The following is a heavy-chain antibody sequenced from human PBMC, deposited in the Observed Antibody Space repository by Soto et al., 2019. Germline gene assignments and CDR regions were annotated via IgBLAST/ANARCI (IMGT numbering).Heavy chain of an antibody. CDR2: INPGDSDT. Sequence: SGESLKISCEGSGYTFTSYWIAWVRQMPGKGLEWMAIINPGDSDTRYSPSFQGQVTISVDKSIRTAYLQWSSLKASDTAVYYCASPDSSGYYIYWGQGTLVTVSS. D-gene: IGHD3-22*01. V-gene: IGHV5-51*01. J-gene: IGHJ4*02. CDR3: ASPDSSGYYIY. CDR1: GYTFTSYW.